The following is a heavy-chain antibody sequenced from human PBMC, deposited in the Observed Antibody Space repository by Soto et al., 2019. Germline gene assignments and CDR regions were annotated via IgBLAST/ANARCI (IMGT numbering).Heavy chain of an antibody. J-gene: IGHJ4*02. CDR1: GYTFTSYG. Sequence: QVQLVQSGAEVKKPGASVKVSCKACGYTFTSYGINWVRQAPGQGLEWMVWISACNGNTHYAQKLQGRVTMSTDTRTSTAYMELRSLRSDDTAVYYSARVQSGYDFAYWGQGTLVTVPS. CDR3: ARVQSGYDFAY. D-gene: IGHD5-12*01. CDR2: ISACNGNT. V-gene: IGHV1-18*01.